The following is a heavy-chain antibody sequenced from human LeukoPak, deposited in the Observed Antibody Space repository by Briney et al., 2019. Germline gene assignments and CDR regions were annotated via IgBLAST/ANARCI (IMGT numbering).Heavy chain of an antibody. CDR2: IYYSGST. V-gene: IGHV4-39*07. CDR1: GGSISGSNHY. D-gene: IGHD3-10*02. CDR3: ATQTRKTKLFGELLVNWFDP. Sequence: PSETLSLTCTVSGGSISGSNHYWGWIRQPPGKGLEWIGSIYYSGSTYYNPSLKSRVTISVDTSRNQFSLKLSSVTAADAAVYYCATQTRKTKLFGELLVNWFDPWGQGTLVTVSS. J-gene: IGHJ5*02.